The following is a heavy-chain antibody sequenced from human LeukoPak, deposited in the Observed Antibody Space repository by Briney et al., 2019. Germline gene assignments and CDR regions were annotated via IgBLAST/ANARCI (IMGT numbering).Heavy chain of an antibody. D-gene: IGHD6-13*01. V-gene: IGHV3-64D*09. CDR1: GLTLRSYA. J-gene: IGHJ4*02. CDR3: VKGYSSRPQYYFDQ. Sequence: GGSLRLSCSASGLTLRSYAIHWVRQAPGKGLEYVSGISSDGGSTYYADSVKGRFTISRDNSKDTLNLQMSSLRPEDTALYYRVKGYSSRPQYYFDQWGQGTLVTVSS. CDR2: ISSDGGST.